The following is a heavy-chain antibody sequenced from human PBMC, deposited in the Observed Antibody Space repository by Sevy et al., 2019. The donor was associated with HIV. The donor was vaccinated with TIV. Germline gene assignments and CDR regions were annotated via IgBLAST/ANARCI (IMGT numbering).Heavy chain of an antibody. CDR1: EFTFSSYC. CDR2: ISGGGTYI. Sequence: GGSLRLSCATSEFTFSSYCMNWVRQAPGNGLEWVSSISGGGTYIYYADSVKGRFTISRDNAKNSLSLQMNSLRAEDTAVYYCARGTHDYGDYDRDAFDIWGQGTMVTVSS. CDR3: ARGTHDYGDYDRDAFDI. J-gene: IGHJ3*02. V-gene: IGHV3-21*01. D-gene: IGHD4-17*01.